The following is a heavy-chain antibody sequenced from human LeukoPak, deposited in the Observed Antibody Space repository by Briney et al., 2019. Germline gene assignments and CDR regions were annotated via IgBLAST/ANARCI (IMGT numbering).Heavy chain of an antibody. J-gene: IGHJ4*02. CDR2: ISGSGGST. D-gene: IGHD3-22*01. Sequence: AGGSLRLSCAASGFTFSSYAMNWVRQAPGKGLEWVSAISGSGGSTYYADSVKGRFTISRDNSKNTLYLQMNSLRAEDTAVYYCAKDDNGGYCYGGIDYWGQGTLVTVSS. V-gene: IGHV3-23*01. CDR1: GFTFSSYA. CDR3: AKDDNGGYCYGGIDY.